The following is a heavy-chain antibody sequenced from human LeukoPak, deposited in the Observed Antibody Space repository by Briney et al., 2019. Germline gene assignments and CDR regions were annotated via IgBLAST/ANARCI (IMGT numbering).Heavy chain of an antibody. J-gene: IGHJ4*02. CDR1: GESLNYYY. CDR3: ASGAWAARLNS. CDR2: IFDGKTI. D-gene: IGHD4-23*01. Sequence: SETLSLTCAVYGESLNYYYWSWIRQSPGKGLEWIGDIFDGKTINYNPSLKGRVTISAATSSQQFSLNLKSVTAADTAVYFCASGAWAARLNSWAQGALVIVSS. V-gene: IGHV4-34*12.